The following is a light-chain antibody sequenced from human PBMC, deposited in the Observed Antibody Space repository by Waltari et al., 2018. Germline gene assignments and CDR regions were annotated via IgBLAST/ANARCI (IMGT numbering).Light chain of an antibody. J-gene: IGLJ3*02. CDR1: SSDVGSYNL. V-gene: IGLV2-23*02. CDR3: CSYAGSSTWV. Sequence: QSALTQPASVSGYLGQSITIPCTGTSSDVGSYNLLSWYQQHPGKAPQLLIYEVSKRPSGVSNRFSGSKSGNTASLTISGLQAEDEADYYCCSYAGSSTWVFGAGTKLTVL. CDR2: EVS.